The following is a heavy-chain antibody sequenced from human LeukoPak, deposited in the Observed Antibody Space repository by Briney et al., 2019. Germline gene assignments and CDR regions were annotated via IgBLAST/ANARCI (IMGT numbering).Heavy chain of an antibody. CDR3: ARVRSVGGNPHAFNI. J-gene: IGHJ3*02. D-gene: IGHD4-23*01. Sequence: GRSLRLSCAASGFTFSSYAMHWVRQAPGKGLEWVAVISYDGSNKYYADSVKGRFTISRDNSKNTLYLQMNSLRAEDTAVYYCARVRSVGGNPHAFNIWGQGTMVTVSS. CDR1: GFTFSSYA. CDR2: ISYDGSNK. V-gene: IGHV3-30-3*01.